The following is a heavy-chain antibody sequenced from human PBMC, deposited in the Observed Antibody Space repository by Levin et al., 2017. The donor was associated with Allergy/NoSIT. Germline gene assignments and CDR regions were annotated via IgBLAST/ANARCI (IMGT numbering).Heavy chain of an antibody. V-gene: IGHV1-8*01. CDR1: GYTFTSYD. D-gene: IGHD2-2*01. CDR3: ARIYCSSTSCYLEDY. Sequence: GESLKISCQASGYTFTSYDINWVRQATGQGLEWMGWMNPNSGNTGYAQKFQGRVTMTRNTSISTAYMELSSLRSEDTAVYYCARIYCSSTSCYLEDYWGQGTLVTVSS. J-gene: IGHJ4*02. CDR2: MNPNSGNT.